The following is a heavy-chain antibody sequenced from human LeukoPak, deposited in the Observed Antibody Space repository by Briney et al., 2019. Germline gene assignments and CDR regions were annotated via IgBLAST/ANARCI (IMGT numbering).Heavy chain of an antibody. V-gene: IGHV3-53*01. J-gene: IGHJ5*02. CDR1: DFSFITYA. CDR2: IYSGGST. Sequence: GGSLRLSCAASDFSFITYAMSWVRQAPGKGLEWVSVIYSGGSTYYADSVKGRFTISRDNSKNTLYLQMNSLRAEDTAVYYCARAVGYSSGWYPDWFDPWGQGTLVTVSS. D-gene: IGHD6-19*01. CDR3: ARAVGYSSGWYPDWFDP.